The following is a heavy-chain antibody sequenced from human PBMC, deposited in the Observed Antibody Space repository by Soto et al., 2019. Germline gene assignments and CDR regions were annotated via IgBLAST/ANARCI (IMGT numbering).Heavy chain of an antibody. Sequence: QVQLVQSGAEVKKPGASVKVSCKASGYTFTSYAMHWVRQAPGQRLEWMGWINAGNGNTKYSQKFQGRVTMTRDTSASTAYMELSSLRSEDTAVYYCARDRLLWFGELSSYMDVWGKGTTVTVSS. CDR3: ARDRLLWFGELSSYMDV. CDR2: INAGNGNT. J-gene: IGHJ6*03. CDR1: GYTFTSYA. D-gene: IGHD3-10*01. V-gene: IGHV1-3*01.